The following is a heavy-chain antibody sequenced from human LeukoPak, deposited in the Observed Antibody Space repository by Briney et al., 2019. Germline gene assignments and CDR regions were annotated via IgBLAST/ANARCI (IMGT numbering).Heavy chain of an antibody. D-gene: IGHD4-11*01. J-gene: IGHJ4*02. Sequence: GGSLRLSCAASGFTFSSYSMNWVRQAPGKGLEWVSYISSSSSTIYYADSVKGRFTISRDNAKNSLYLQMNSLRAEDTAVYYCAKDHPTMYETVTTDYWGQGTLVTVSS. CDR1: GFTFSSYS. CDR2: ISSSSSTI. V-gene: IGHV3-48*01. CDR3: AKDHPTMYETVTTDY.